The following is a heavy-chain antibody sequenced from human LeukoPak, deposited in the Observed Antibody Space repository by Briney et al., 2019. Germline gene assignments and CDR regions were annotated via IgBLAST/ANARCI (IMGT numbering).Heavy chain of an antibody. D-gene: IGHD6-13*01. CDR2: IYYSGST. Sequence: SETLSLTCTVSGGSISSDDSYWSWIRQPPGEGLEWIGYIYYSGSTYYNPSLKSLLTIAVDTSNNQFSLKLSSVTAADTVVYHCARARDVTAAGTNNWLDPWGQGTLVTVSS. CDR3: ARARDVTAAGTNNWLDP. CDR1: GGSISSDDSY. J-gene: IGHJ5*02. V-gene: IGHV4-30-4*01.